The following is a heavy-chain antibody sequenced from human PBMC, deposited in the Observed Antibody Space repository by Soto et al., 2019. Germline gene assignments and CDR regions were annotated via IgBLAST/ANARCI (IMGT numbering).Heavy chain of an antibody. CDR2: IYHSGST. Sequence: QLQLQESGSGLVKPSQTLSLTCAVSGGSISSGGYSWSWIRQPPGKGLEWIGYIYHSGSTYYNPSLNSRVAISVDRSKNQFSLKLGSVTAADTAVYYCARVVVPAAGYYYFDYWGQGTLVTVSS. J-gene: IGHJ4*02. D-gene: IGHD2-2*01. CDR3: ARVVVPAAGYYYFDY. V-gene: IGHV4-30-2*01. CDR1: GGSISSGGYS.